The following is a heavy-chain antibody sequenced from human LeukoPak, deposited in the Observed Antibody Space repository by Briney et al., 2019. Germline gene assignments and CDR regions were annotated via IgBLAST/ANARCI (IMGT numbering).Heavy chain of an antibody. J-gene: IGHJ4*02. CDR2: IYHSGST. V-gene: IGHV4-4*02. CDR1: GGSISSSNW. D-gene: IGHD6-13*01. Sequence: SETLSLTCAVSGGSISSSNWWSWVRQPPGKGLEWIGEIYHSGSTNYNPSLKSRVTISVDKSKNQFSLKLSSVTAADTAVYYCARAEIAAAGTTIDYWGQGTLVTVSS. CDR3: ARAEIAAAGTTIDY.